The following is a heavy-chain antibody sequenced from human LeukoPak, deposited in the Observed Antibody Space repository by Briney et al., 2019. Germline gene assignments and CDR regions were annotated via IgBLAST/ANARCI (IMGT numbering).Heavy chain of an antibody. J-gene: IGHJ4*02. D-gene: IGHD3-10*01. CDR2: INHSGST. CDR1: GGSFSAYY. Sequence: SETLSLTCAVYGGSFSAYYWSWIRQPPGKGLEWIGEINHSGSTNYNPSLKSRVTISVDTSKNQFSLKVTSVTAADTAVYYCARGRGSLDYWGQGTLVTVSS. CDR3: ARGRGSLDY. V-gene: IGHV4-34*01.